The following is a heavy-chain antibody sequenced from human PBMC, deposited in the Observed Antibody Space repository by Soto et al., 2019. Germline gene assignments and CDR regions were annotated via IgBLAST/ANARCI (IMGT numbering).Heavy chain of an antibody. D-gene: IGHD6-13*01. J-gene: IGHJ5*02. CDR2: IYYSGST. CDR3: ARRSSSWYYNWFDP. V-gene: IGHV4-39*01. CDR1: GGSISRSSYY. Sequence: SETLSLTCTVSGGSISRSSYYWGWIRQPPGKGLEWIGSIYYSGSTYYNPSLKSRVTIFVDTSKNQFSLKLSAVTAADTAVYYCARRSSSWYYNWFDPWGQGTLVTVSS.